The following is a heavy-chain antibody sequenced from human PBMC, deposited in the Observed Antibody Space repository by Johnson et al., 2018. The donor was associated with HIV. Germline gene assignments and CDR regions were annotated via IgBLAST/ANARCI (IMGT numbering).Heavy chain of an antibody. V-gene: IGHV3-33*06. Sequence: QVQLVESGGGVVQPGGSLRLSCAASGFTFSSYGMHWVRQAPGKGLEWVAVIWYDGSKKYYVESVQGRFTISRDNSKNTLYLQMNSLRAEDTAVYYCAKDFWPVGARGAFDIWGQGTMVTVSS. D-gene: IGHD1-26*01. CDR2: IWYDGSKK. J-gene: IGHJ3*02. CDR3: AKDFWPVGARGAFDI. CDR1: GFTFSSYG.